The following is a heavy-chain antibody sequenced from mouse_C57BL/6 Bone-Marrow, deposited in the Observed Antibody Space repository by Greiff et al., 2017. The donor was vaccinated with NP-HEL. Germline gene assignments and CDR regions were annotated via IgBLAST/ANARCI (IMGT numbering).Heavy chain of an antibody. CDR1: GYTFTSYT. D-gene: IGHD4-1*01. CDR2: INPSSGYT. CDR3: ARRGNWGSMDY. V-gene: IGHV1-4*01. J-gene: IGHJ4*01. Sequence: VMLVESGAELARPGASVKMSCKASGYTFTSYTMHWVKQRPGQGLEWIGYINPSSGYTKYNQKFKDKATLTADKSSSTAYMQLSSLTSEDSAVYYCARRGNWGSMDYWGQGTSVTVSS.